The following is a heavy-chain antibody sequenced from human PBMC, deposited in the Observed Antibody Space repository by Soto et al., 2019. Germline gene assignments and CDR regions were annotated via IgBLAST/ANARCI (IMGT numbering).Heavy chain of an antibody. D-gene: IGHD3-3*01. J-gene: IGHJ4*02. Sequence: QVQLQQWGAGLLKPSETLSLTCAVYGGSFSGYYWSWIRQPPGKGLEWIGEINHSGSTNYNPSLKSRVTISEDQSKSQFCLKQSSVTAADTVVYYCARGRGVLRFLEWLSRFDYWGQGTLVTVSS. CDR2: INHSGST. CDR1: GGSFSGYY. CDR3: ARGRGVLRFLEWLSRFDY. V-gene: IGHV4-34*01.